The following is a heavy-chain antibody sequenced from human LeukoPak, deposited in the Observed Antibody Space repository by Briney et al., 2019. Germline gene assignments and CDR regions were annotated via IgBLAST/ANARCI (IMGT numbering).Heavy chain of an antibody. CDR2: IYSGGST. J-gene: IGHJ4*02. Sequence: PGGSLRLSCAASGFTVSSNYMSWVRQAPGKGLEWVSVIYSGGSTYYADSVKGRFTISRDNSKNTLYFQMNSLRAEDTAVYYCARAGYSYGYGFDYWGQGTLVTVSS. CDR1: GFTVSSNY. CDR3: ARAGYSYGYGFDY. D-gene: IGHD5-18*01. V-gene: IGHV3-66*01.